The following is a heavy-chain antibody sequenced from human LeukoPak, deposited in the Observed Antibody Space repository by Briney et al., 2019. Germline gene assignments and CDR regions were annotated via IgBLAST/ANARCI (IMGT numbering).Heavy chain of an antibody. CDR1: GYTFTSYD. CDR3: ARLASSSWPLYYYYGMDV. V-gene: IGHV1-8*01. J-gene: IGHJ6*02. Sequence: RASVKVSCKASGYTFTSYDINWVRQATGQGLEWMGWMNPNSANTGYAQKFQGRVTMTRNTSISTAYMELSSLRSEDTAVYYCARLASSSWPLYYYYGMDVWGQGTTVIVSS. D-gene: IGHD6-13*01. CDR2: MNPNSANT.